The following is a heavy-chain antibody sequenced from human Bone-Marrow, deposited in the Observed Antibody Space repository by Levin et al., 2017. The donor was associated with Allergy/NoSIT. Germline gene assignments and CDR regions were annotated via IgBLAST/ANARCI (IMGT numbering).Heavy chain of an antibody. D-gene: IGHD3-3*01. J-gene: IGHJ4*02. CDR2: IKSKTDGGTT. CDR1: GFTFSNAW. CDR3: TTDPGTYYDFWSGRNDPFDY. V-gene: IGHV3-15*01. Sequence: GESLKISCAASGFTFSNAWMSWVRQAPGKGLEWVGRIKSKTDGGTTDYAAPVKGRFTISRDDSKNTLYLQMNSLKTEDTAVYYCTTDPGTYYDFWSGRNDPFDYWGQGTLVTVSS.